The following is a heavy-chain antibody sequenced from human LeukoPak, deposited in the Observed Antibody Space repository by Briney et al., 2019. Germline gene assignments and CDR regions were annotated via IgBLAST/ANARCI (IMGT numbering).Heavy chain of an antibody. CDR1: GASIASSSFY. Sequence: SETLSLTCTVSGASIASSSFYWSWLRQSPGKGLEFIGNIYDSDLYNPSLRSRVTIPVDTSKNQFSLRLSSATAADTAIYYCARGGGYCSGGKCHTFDSWGQGTLVTVSS. V-gene: IGHV4-39*07. D-gene: IGHD2-15*01. CDR2: IYDSD. J-gene: IGHJ4*02. CDR3: ARGGGYCSGGKCHTFDS.